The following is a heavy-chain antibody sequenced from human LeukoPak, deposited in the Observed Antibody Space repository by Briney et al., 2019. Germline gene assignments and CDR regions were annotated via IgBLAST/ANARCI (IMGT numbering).Heavy chain of an antibody. CDR1: GGTFSSYA. Sequence: GASVKVSCKASGGTFSSYAISWVRQAPGQGLEWMGGIIPIFGTANYAQKFQGRVTITADESTSTAYMELSSLRSKDTAVYYCARDGSWYYYDSSGLRDAFDIWGQGTMVAVSS. V-gene: IGHV1-69*13. J-gene: IGHJ3*02. CDR2: IIPIFGTA. D-gene: IGHD3-22*01. CDR3: ARDGSWYYYDSSGLRDAFDI.